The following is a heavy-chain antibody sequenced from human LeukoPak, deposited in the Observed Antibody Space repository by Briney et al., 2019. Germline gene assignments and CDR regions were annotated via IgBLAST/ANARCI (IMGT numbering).Heavy chain of an antibody. D-gene: IGHD3-10*01. V-gene: IGHV3-7*01. CDR2: IKQDGSEK. Sequence: GGSLRLSCAASGFIFSSYWMSWVRQAPGKGLEWVANIKQDGSEKYYVDSVKGRFTISRDNAKNSLYLQMNSLRAEDTAVYYCASPPSYYRPEAFDIWGQGTMVTVSS. CDR3: ASPPSYYRPEAFDI. CDR1: GFIFSSYW. J-gene: IGHJ3*02.